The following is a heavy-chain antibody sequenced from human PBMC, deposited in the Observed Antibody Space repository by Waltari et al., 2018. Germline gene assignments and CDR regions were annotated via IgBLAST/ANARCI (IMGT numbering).Heavy chain of an antibody. D-gene: IGHD3-10*01. V-gene: IGHV4-39*07. Sequence: QLQLQESGPGLVKPSETLSLTCTVSGGSISSSSYYWGWIRQPPGKGLEWIGSIYYSGSTYYNPSLKSRVTISVDTSKNQFSLKLSSVTAADTAVYYCARGPGYYYGSGSYHDYWGQGTLVTVSS. CDR3: ARGPGYYYGSGSYHDY. CDR2: IYYSGST. CDR1: GGSISSSSYY. J-gene: IGHJ4*02.